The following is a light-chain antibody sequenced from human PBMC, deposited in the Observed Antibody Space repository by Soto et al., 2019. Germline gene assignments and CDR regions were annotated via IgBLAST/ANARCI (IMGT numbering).Light chain of an antibody. CDR1: RSDVGSYNF. CDR2: EAD. CDR3: CSYAGNSALI. V-gene: IGLV2-23*01. J-gene: IGLJ2*01. Sequence: QSALTQPASVSGSPGQSISISCTGSRSDVGSYNFVSWYQLLPGKAPKLIIYEADKRPSGVSSHFSGSKSGYTASLTISGLQADDEADYFCCSYAGNSALIFGGGTKVTVL.